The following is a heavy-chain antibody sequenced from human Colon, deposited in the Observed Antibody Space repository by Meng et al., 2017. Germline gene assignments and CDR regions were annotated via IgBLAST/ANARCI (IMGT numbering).Heavy chain of an antibody. V-gene: IGHV1-2*06. CDR1: GYSLSGYY. CDR2: INADSGGT. CDR3: AKIHLGDSGLDY. D-gene: IGHD6-19*01. J-gene: IGHJ4*02. Sequence: VQLVQSGAEVKKPGASVKVSCKASGYSLSGYYMHWVRQVPGQGLEWMGRINADSGGTNYAEKFQGRVTLTRDTSINTAYMEVTSLRSDDTAVYYCAKIHLGDSGLDYWGQGTPVTVSS.